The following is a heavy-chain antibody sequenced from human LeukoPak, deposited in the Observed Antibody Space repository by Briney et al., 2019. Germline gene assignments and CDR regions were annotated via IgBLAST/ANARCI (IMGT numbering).Heavy chain of an antibody. J-gene: IGHJ5*02. CDR3: AKGNYYDSSAYNWFDP. Sequence: GGSLRLSCGVSGFTFSSYGMHWVLQAPGDGLEWLAFIRYDGSNKYYAESVTGRFTSSRDNSKNTLYLQMNSLRAEDTAVYYCAKGNYYDSSAYNWFDPWGQGTLVTVSS. CDR1: GFTFSSYG. V-gene: IGHV3-30*02. D-gene: IGHD3-22*01. CDR2: IRYDGSNK.